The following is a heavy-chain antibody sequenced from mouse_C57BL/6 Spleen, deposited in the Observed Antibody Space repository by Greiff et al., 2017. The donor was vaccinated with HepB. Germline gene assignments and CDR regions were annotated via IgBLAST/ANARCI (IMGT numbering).Heavy chain of an antibody. CDR2: IYPGDGDT. J-gene: IGHJ2*01. V-gene: IGHV1-82*01. CDR3: AREEYFDY. Sequence: VQRVESGPELVKPGASVKISCKASGYAFSSSWMNWVKQRPGKGLEWIGRIYPGDGDTNYNGKFKGKATLTADKSSSTAYMQLSSLTSEDSAVYFCAREEYFDYWGQGTTLTVSS. CDR1: GYAFSSSW.